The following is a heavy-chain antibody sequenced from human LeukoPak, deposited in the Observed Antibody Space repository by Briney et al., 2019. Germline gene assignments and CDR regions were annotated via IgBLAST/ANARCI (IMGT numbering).Heavy chain of an antibody. CDR2: IDPSDSYT. CDR1: AYSFTTYW. CDR3: ARSWGGNNSAYYEGFFDY. Sequence: PGESLKISCKGSAYSFTTYWISWVRQVPGKGLEWMGRIDPSDSYTNYSPSFQGHVTISADKSISTAYLQWGSLKASDTAMYYCARSWGGNNSAYYEGFFDYWGQGTLVTVSS. J-gene: IGHJ4*02. D-gene: IGHD3-22*01. V-gene: IGHV5-10-1*01.